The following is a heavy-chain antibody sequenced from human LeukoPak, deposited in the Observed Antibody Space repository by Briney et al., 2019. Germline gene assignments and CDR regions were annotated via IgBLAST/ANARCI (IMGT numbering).Heavy chain of an antibody. CDR2: MNPNSGNT. J-gene: IGHJ4*02. CDR3: ARSTLRYFDWLLCTPSEFDY. V-gene: IGHV1-8*01. CDR1: GYTFTSYD. Sequence: ASVKVSCKASGYTFTSYDINWVRQATGQGLEWMGWMNPNSGNTGYAQKFQGRVTITRDTSASTAYMELSSLRSEDTAVYYCARSTLRYFDWLLCTPSEFDYWGQGTLVTVSS. D-gene: IGHD3-9*01.